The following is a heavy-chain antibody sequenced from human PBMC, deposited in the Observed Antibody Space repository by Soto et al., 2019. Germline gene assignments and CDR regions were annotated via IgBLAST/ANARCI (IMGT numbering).Heavy chain of an antibody. J-gene: IGHJ3*02. CDR1: GYTFTSYD. CDR3: ARGINYYDSGDDAFDI. Sequence: QVQLVQSGAEVKKPGASVKVSCKASGYTFTSYDINWVRQATGQGLEWMGWMNPNSGNTGYAQKFQGRVTMTRNTSISTAYMELSSLRSEDTAVYYCARGINYYDSGDDAFDIWGQGTMVTASS. CDR2: MNPNSGNT. D-gene: IGHD3-10*01. V-gene: IGHV1-8*01.